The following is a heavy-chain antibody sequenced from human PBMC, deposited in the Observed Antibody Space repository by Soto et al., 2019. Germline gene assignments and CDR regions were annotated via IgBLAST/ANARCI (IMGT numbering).Heavy chain of an antibody. Sequence: SETLSLTCAVYGGSFSGYYWSWIRQPPGKGLEWIGEINHSGSTNYNPSLKSRVTISVDTSKNQFSLKLSSVTAADTAVYYCARAGPRYYYYYYMDVWGKGTTVTVSS. D-gene: IGHD3-10*01. CDR2: INHSGST. V-gene: IGHV4-34*01. J-gene: IGHJ6*03. CDR1: GGSFSGYY. CDR3: ARAGPRYYYYYYMDV.